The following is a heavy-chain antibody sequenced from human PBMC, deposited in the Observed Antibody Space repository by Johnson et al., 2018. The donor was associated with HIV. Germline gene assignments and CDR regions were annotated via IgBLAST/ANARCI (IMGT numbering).Heavy chain of an antibody. CDR3: ASRSYGYVRHAFDI. V-gene: IGHV3-30*03. J-gene: IGHJ3*02. CDR1: GFTFSSYG. Sequence: QVQLVESGGGVVQPGRSLRLSCAASGFTFSSYGMHWVRQAPGKGLEWVAVISYDGNNKYYADSVKGRFTISRDNSKNTLYLQMNSLRAEDTAVYYCASRSYGYVRHAFDIWGQGTMVTVSS. CDR2: ISYDGNNK. D-gene: IGHD5-18*01.